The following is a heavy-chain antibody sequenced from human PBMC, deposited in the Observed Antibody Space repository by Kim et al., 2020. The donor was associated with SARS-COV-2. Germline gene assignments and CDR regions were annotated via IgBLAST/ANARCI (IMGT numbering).Heavy chain of an antibody. Sequence: GGSLRLSCAASGFIFNDYYVNWVRQPPGKRLEWVSYMSSSGDNTFFADSVKGRFTISRDIAKKSVYLQMDSLRAEDTAIYYCIFIYFVDSSAVYWGQGIQVTVSS. V-gene: IGHV3-11*01. CDR3: IFIYFVDSSAVY. CDR1: GFIFNDYY. CDR2: MSSSGDNT. D-gene: IGHD3-22*01. J-gene: IGHJ4*02.